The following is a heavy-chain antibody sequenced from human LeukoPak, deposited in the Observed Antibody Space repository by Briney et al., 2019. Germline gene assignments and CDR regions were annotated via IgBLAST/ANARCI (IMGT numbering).Heavy chain of an antibody. D-gene: IGHD6-13*01. CDR1: GFTFSSYA. Sequence: GGSLRLSCAASGFTFSSYAMSWVRQAPGKGLEWVSAISGSGGSTYYADSVKGRFTISRDNSKNTLYLQMNSLRAEDTAVYFCGSSPTGDYFDYWGQGTLVTVSS. J-gene: IGHJ4*02. CDR3: GSSPTGDYFDY. V-gene: IGHV3-23*01. CDR2: ISGSGGST.